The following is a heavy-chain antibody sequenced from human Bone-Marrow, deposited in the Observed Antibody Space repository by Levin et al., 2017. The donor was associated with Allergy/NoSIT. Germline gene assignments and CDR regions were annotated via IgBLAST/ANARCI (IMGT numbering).Heavy chain of an antibody. V-gene: IGHV3-7*04. D-gene: IGHD3-10*01. CDR3: ARDFYASGSHDY. Sequence: LSLTCAASGFTFSGYWMTWVRPAPGKGLEWVGNIKPDGGRTHYVDSVKGRFTISRDNAESSLYLQMTSLGAEDTAVYFCARDFYASGSHDYWGQGTLVTVSS. CDR2: IKPDGGRT. CDR1: GFTFSGYW. J-gene: IGHJ4*02.